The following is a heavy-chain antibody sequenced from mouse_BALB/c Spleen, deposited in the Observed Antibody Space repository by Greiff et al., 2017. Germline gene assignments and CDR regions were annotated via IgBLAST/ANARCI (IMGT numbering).Heavy chain of an antibody. CDR1: GFTFSSYT. CDR2: ISNGGGST. D-gene: IGHD2-4*01. Sequence: EVQGVESGGGLVQPGGSLKLSCAASGFTFSSYTMSWVRQTPEKRLEWVAYISNGGGSTYYPDTVKGRFTISRDNAKNTLYLQMSSLKSEDTAMYYCARQGDEYDGFAYWGQGTLVTVSA. CDR3: ARQGDEYDGFAY. J-gene: IGHJ3*01. V-gene: IGHV5-12-2*01.